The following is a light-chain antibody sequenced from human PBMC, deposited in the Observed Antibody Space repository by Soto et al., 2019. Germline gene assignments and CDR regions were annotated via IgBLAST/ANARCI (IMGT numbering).Light chain of an antibody. CDR1: SGSVSTSYY. CDR3: GLYMGSGISV. J-gene: IGLJ2*01. V-gene: IGLV8-61*01. CDR2: STT. Sequence: QTVVTQEPSFSVSPGGTVTLTCGLSSGSVSTSYYPSWYQQTPGQAPRTLIYSTTTRSSGVPDRFSGSILGNKAALTITGAQADDESDYYCGLYMGSGISVFGGGTQLTVL.